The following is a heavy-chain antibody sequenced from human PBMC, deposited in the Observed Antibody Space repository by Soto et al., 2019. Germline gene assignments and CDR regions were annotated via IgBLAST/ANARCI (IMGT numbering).Heavy chain of an antibody. Sequence: KASETLSLTCTVSGGSVSSGSYYWSWIRQPPGKGLEWIGYIYYSGSTNYNPSLKSRVTISVDTSKNQFSLKLSSVTAADTAVYYCAARITIFGVVNYYYGMDVWGQGPTVTVSS. CDR1: GGSVSSGSYY. D-gene: IGHD3-3*01. J-gene: IGHJ6*02. V-gene: IGHV4-61*01. CDR3: AARITIFGVVNYYYGMDV. CDR2: IYYSGST.